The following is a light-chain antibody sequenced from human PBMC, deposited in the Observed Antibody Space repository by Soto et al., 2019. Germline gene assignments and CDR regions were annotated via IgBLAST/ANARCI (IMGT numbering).Light chain of an antibody. J-gene: IGKJ2*01. CDR1: QNIRSS. CDR2: DAS. Sequence: EVVMTQSPASLSASPGERVTLSCRASQNIRSSLAWYQQRPGQAPRLLIYDASTRATGIPPRFSGDGSGTEFTVTISSLQSEDFPIYYCQQYDIWPPYTFGQGTKVEF. V-gene: IGKV3-15*01. CDR3: QQYDIWPPYT.